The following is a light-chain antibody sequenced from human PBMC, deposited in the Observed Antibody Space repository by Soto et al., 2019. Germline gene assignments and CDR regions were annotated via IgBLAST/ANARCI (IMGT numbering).Light chain of an antibody. CDR1: SSDIGGYNF. J-gene: IGLJ1*01. V-gene: IGLV2-14*01. Sequence: QSALTQPASVSGSPGQSITIACTGTSSDIGGYNFVSWYQQHPGKAPKLLIYDVGNPPSGVSNRFSGSKSGNTASLTISGLQAEDEAHYYCNSYRTVSTYVFGTGTKLTVL. CDR3: NSYRTVSTYV. CDR2: DVG.